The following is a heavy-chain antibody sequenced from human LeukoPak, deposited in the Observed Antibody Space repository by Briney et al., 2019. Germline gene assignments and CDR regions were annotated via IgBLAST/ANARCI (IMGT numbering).Heavy chain of an antibody. V-gene: IGHV3-74*01. CDR3: ARESTAVGDYYFDH. Sequence: PGGSLRLSCAASGFIFSNYWMNWVRQAPGKGLMWVSRMNSDGSSRTYADSVKGRFTISRDNAKNTLYLQMNSLRAEDLAVYYCARESTAVGDYYFDHWGQGILVAVSS. CDR1: GFIFSNYW. CDR2: MNSDGSSR. D-gene: IGHD3-16*01. J-gene: IGHJ4*02.